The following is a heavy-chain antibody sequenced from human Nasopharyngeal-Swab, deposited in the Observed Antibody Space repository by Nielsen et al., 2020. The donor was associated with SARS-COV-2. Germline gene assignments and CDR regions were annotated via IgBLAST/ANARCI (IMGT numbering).Heavy chain of an antibody. CDR3: ASGPLGAGRHDYYYYYGMDV. J-gene: IGHJ6*02. V-gene: IGHV3-21*01. CDR1: GFTFSSYS. CDR2: ISSSSSYI. D-gene: IGHD3-3*01. Sequence: GGPLRLSCAASGFTFSSYSMNWVRQAPGKGLEWVSSISSSSSYIYYADSVKGRFTISRDNAKNSLYLQTNSLRAEDTAVYYCASGPLGAGRHDYYYYYGMDVWGQGTTVTVSS.